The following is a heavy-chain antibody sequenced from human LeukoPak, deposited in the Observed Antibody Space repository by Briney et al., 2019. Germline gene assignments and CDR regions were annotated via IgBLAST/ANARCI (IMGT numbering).Heavy chain of an antibody. CDR3: AKDAYSGYDT. J-gene: IGHJ4*02. CDR2: VSSGGGST. Sequence: GGSLRLSRAASGFTFSSYAMSWVRQAPGKGLEWVSTVSSGGGSTYYADSVKGRFTISRDNSKNTLYLQMNSLRAEDTAVYYCAKDAYSGYDTWGQGTLVTVSS. CDR1: GFTFSSYA. V-gene: IGHV3-23*01. D-gene: IGHD5-12*01.